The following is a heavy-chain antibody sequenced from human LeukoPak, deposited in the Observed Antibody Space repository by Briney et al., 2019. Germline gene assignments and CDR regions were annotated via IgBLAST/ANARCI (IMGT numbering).Heavy chain of an antibody. Sequence: GGSLRLSCAASGFTVSGNYMSWVRQAPGKGLEWVSVLYSTGTIFYADSVKGRFTISRDNAKNSLFLQMNSLRAEDTAVYYCARVRSGYYMDYWGQGTLVTVSS. V-gene: IGHV3-53*01. J-gene: IGHJ4*02. CDR1: GFTVSGNY. CDR3: ARVRSGYYMDY. D-gene: IGHD3-22*01. CDR2: LYSTGTI.